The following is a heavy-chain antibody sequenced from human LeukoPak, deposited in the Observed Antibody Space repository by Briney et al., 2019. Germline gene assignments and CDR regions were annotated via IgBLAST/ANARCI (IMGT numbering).Heavy chain of an antibody. CDR1: GFTFDYYA. V-gene: IGHV3-9*01. CDR2: ISWNGGSI. CDR3: AKDRALGTFGVVPPGFDY. Sequence: GGSLTLSCVASGFTFDYYAMHWVRQPPGKGREWVAGISWNGGSIGYADSVKGRLTISRDNDKNSLYLQMNSLRAEDTALHYCAKDRALGTFGVVPPGFDYWGQGTLVTVSS. D-gene: IGHD3-3*02. J-gene: IGHJ4*02.